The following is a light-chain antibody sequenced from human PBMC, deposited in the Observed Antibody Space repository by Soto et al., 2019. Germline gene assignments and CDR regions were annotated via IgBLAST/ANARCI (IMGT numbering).Light chain of an antibody. V-gene: IGKV1-39*01. CDR2: AAS. CDR1: ESINTN. CDR3: QQSHSLPYT. J-gene: IGKJ2*01. Sequence: DLQMAQSPSSLSASVGDRVTITCRASESINTNLNWFQQRPGTAPKLLIFAASGLQSWVPSRFSGSGSGTDFTLTINSLQPEDFATYFCQQSHSLPYTFGQGTKLEI.